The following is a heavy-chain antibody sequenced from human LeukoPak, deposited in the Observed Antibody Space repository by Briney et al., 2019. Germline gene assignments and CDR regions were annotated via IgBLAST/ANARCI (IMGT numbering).Heavy chain of an antibody. D-gene: IGHD2-21*01. V-gene: IGHV3-30-3*01. CDR3: ARGDSLVVVLIESDY. Sequence: GGSLRLSCAASGFTFSSYPIHWVRQAPGKGLEWVAVISYDGSNKYYADSVKGRFTISRDNSKNTLYLQMNSLRTEDTAVYYCARGDSLVVVLIESDYWGQGTLVTVSS. CDR2: ISYDGSNK. J-gene: IGHJ4*02. CDR1: GFTFSSYP.